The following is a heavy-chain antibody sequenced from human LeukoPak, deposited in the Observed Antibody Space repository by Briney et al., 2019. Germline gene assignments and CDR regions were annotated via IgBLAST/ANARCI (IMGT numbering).Heavy chain of an antibody. J-gene: IGHJ4*02. D-gene: IGHD6-19*01. Sequence: GRSLRLTCAASGFTFRNHGMHWVRQAPGKGLEWVAVIWYDGSNKYYADSVKGRFTISRDDSKNTLYLQMNSLRAEDTAVYYCARDPRQYSSGWYYFDYWGQGTLVTVSS. CDR1: GFTFRNHG. V-gene: IGHV3-30*19. CDR3: ARDPRQYSSGWYYFDY. CDR2: IWYDGSNK.